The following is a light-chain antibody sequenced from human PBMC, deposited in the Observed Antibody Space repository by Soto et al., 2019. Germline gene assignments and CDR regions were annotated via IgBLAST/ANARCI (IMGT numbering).Light chain of an antibody. CDR1: QSINNW. V-gene: IGKV1-5*01. CDR3: QQYDTYPRT. Sequence: DVQMTQSPSSLSASVGDRVTITCRASQSINNWLAWYQQKPGKAPKFLIYDASTLETGVPSRFSGSASGTEFTLTISGLQPEDVASYYCQQYDTYPRTLGGGTRVELK. J-gene: IGKJ4*01. CDR2: DAS.